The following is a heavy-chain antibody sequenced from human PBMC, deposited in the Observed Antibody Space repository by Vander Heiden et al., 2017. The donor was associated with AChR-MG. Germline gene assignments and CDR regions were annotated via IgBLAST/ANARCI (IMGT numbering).Heavy chain of an antibody. CDR2: IKSKIDGGAI. J-gene: IGHJ4*02. CDR3: TTDTDYGVSY. D-gene: IGHD3-16*01. CDR1: GFTCRNVW. V-gene: IGHV3-15*01. Sequence: EVQLVESGGGLVEPGGSLRPSWSASGFTCRNVWMGWVRQAPGKGLEWIGRIKSKIDGGAIDHAAPVKGRFIISRDDSKNTLYLQMNSLKTDDTAVYYCTTDTDYGVSYWGQGTLVTVSS.